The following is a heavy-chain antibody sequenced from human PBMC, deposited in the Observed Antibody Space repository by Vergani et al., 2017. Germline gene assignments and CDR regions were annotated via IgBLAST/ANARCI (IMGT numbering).Heavy chain of an antibody. CDR1: GGSVRSGSYY. CDR2: VYYSGST. J-gene: IGHJ3*02. V-gene: IGHV4-61*10. CDR3: GRHAYSSGWTRGRDAFDI. D-gene: IGHD6-19*01. Sequence: QVQLQESGPGLVKPSETLSLTCTVSGGSVRSGSYYWSWIRQPAGKGLEWIGYVYYSGSTNYNPSLKSRVPISVDTSKNQFSLKLSSVTAADTAVYYCGRHAYSSGWTRGRDAFDIWGQGTMVTVSS.